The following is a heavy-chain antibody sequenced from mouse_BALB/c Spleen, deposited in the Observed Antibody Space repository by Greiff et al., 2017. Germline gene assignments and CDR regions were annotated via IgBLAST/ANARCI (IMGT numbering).Heavy chain of an antibody. J-gene: IGHJ4*01. V-gene: IGHV2-9*02. CDR1: GFSLTSYG. CDR3: ARDLGNYGNYDAMDY. D-gene: IGHD2-1*01. Sequence: LVAPSQSLSITCTVSGFSLTSYGVHWVRQPPGKGLEWLGVIWAGGSTNYNSALMSRLSISKDNSKSQVFLKMNSLQTDDTAMYYCARDLGNYGNYDAMDYWGQGTSVTVSS. CDR2: IWAGGST.